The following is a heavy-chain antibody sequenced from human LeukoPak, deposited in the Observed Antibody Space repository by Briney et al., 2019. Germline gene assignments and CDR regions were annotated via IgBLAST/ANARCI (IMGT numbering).Heavy chain of an antibody. D-gene: IGHD1-1*01. CDR3: ARVFGQLERQGALDY. J-gene: IGHJ4*02. Sequence: GGSLRLSCAASGFTFSTYTMNWVRQAPGKGLEWVSSVSSISSYIYYADSMKGRFTISRDNAKNSLYLQMNSLRVEDTAVYYCARVFGQLERQGALDYWGQGTLVTVSS. CDR2: VSSISSYI. CDR1: GFTFSTYT. V-gene: IGHV3-21*01.